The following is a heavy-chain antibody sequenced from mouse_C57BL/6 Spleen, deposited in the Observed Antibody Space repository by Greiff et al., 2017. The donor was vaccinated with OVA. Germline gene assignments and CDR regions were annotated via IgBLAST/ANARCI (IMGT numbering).Heavy chain of an antibody. CDR2: IDPENGDT. V-gene: IGHV14-4*01. Sequence: EVQLQQSGAELVRPGASVKLSCTASGFNIKDDYMHWVKQRPEQGLEWIGWIDPENGDTEYASKFQGQATITADTSSNTAYLQLSSLTSEDTAVYYCTTFYGYGAMDYWGQGTSVTVSS. CDR1: GFNIKDDY. CDR3: TTFYGYGAMDY. D-gene: IGHD2-2*01. J-gene: IGHJ4*01.